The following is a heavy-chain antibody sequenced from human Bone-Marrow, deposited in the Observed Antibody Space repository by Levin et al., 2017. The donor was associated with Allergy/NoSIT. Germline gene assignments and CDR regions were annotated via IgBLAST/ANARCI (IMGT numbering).Heavy chain of an antibody. J-gene: IGHJ5*02. CDR1: GFSLSTREMR. D-gene: IGHD4/OR15-4a*01. V-gene: IGHV2-70*04. Sequence: SGPTLVKPTETLTLTCTFSGFSLSTREMRVNWVRQAPGKALEWLARIDSDDDKFYSTSLKTRLTISKDTSKNQVVLTMTNMEPVDTATYYCARSKYMANYFDPWGQGTLVTVSS. CDR2: IDSDDDK. CDR3: ARSKYMANYFDP.